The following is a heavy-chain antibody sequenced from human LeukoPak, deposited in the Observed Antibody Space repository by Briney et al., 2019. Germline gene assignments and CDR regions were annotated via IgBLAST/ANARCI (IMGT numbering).Heavy chain of an antibody. Sequence: SETLSLTCTVSGDFISNSYWNWIRQPAGKGLEWIGRIHTSGNTNYNPSLQSRVTMSIDTSKNQFSLELSSVTAADTAVYFCVREPITAAGSFDYWGQGALVTVSS. CDR3: VREPITAAGSFDY. CDR1: GDFISNSY. CDR2: IHTSGNT. D-gene: IGHD6-13*01. J-gene: IGHJ4*02. V-gene: IGHV4-4*07.